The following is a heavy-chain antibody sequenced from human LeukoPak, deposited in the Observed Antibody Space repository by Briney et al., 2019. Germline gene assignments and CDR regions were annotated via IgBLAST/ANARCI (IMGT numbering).Heavy chain of an antibody. Sequence: PSETLSLTCTVSGGSISSGGYYWSWIRQHPGKGLEWIGYIYYSGSTYYNPSLKSRVTISVDTSKNQFSLKLSSVTAADTAVYYCARDDDRSGYRPYPGYWGQGTLVTVSS. D-gene: IGHD3-22*01. J-gene: IGHJ4*02. CDR1: GGSISSGGYY. CDR2: IYYSGST. CDR3: ARDDDRSGYRPYPGY. V-gene: IGHV4-31*03.